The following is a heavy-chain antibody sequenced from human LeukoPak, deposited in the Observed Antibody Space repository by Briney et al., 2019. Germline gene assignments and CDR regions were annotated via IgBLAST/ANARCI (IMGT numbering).Heavy chain of an antibody. J-gene: IGHJ3*02. CDR2: IYTSGST. V-gene: IGHV4-4*07. CDR1: GGSISSFY. CDR3: ARDRGDFWSGYYTIDAFDI. Sequence: SETLSLTCTVSGGSISSFYWSWIRQPAGKGLEWIGRIYTSGSTNYHPSLKSRVTMSVDTSKNQFSLKLSSVTAADTAVYYCARDRGDFWSGYYTIDAFDIWGQGTMVTVSS. D-gene: IGHD3-3*01.